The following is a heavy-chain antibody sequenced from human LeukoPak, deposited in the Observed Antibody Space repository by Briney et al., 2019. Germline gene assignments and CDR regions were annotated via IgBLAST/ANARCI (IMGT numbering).Heavy chain of an antibody. CDR1: GYTFTSYY. D-gene: IGHD2-15*01. CDR2: INPSGGST. V-gene: IGHV1-46*01. J-gene: IGHJ2*01. Sequence: ASVKVSCKASGYTFTSYYMHWLRQAPGQGLEWMGIINPSGGSTSYAQKFQGRVTMTRDTSTSTVYMELSSLRSEDTAVYYCARGRTSVVVVAATDRDFDLWGRGTLVTVSS. CDR3: ARGRTSVVVVAATDRDFDL.